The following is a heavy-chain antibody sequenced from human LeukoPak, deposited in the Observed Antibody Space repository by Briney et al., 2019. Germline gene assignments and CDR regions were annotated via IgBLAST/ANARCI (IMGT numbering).Heavy chain of an antibody. V-gene: IGHV3-9*01. CDR3: AKDFYYDSSGGFDY. CDR2: ISWNSGSI. D-gene: IGHD3-22*01. CDR1: GFTFDDYA. Sequence: GRSLRLSCAASGFTFDDYAMHWVRQAPGKGLEWVSGISWNSGSIDYADSVKGRFTISRDNAKNSLYLQMNSLRAEDTALYYCAKDFYYDSSGGFDYWGQGTLVTVSS. J-gene: IGHJ4*02.